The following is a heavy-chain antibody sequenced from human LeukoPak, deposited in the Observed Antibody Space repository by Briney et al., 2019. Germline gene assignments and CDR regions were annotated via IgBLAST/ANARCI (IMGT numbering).Heavy chain of an antibody. J-gene: IGHJ4*02. Sequence: GGSLRLSCAASGFTFSGFWMHWVRQAPGKGLVWVSCISFDGSDATYADSVKGRFTISRDNAKNTLHLQMDSLTVEDTAVYYCARDLLSGSGLYYFDYWGQGTLVTVSS. CDR1: GFTFSGFW. D-gene: IGHD3-10*01. CDR3: ARDLLSGSGLYYFDY. CDR2: ISFDGSDA. V-gene: IGHV3-74*01.